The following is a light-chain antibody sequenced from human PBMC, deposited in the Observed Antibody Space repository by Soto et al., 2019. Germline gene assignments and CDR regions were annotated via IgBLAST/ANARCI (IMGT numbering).Light chain of an antibody. CDR1: QSVSSN. V-gene: IGKV3-15*01. CDR2: GAS. Sequence: EIVMTQSPATLSVSPGERATLSCRASQSVSSNLAWYQQKPGQAPRLLIYGASTRATGIPARFSGSGSGTEFTLTISSLQSEDFAVYHCQQYNTWPPLTFGGGTKVEI. CDR3: QQYNTWPPLT. J-gene: IGKJ4*01.